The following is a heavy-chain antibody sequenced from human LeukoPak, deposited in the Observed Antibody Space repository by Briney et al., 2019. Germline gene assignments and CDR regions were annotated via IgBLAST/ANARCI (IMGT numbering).Heavy chain of an antibody. J-gene: IGHJ4*02. CDR2: IYPGNSDA. Sequence: GESLQISCKVSGYTFNTNWIGWVRQMPGKGLEWMGIIYPGNSDATYSPSSEGRVTISADKSISTAYLQWTSLKASDTAIYYCARQAGDRWSPFDYWGQGTRVTVSS. D-gene: IGHD2-15*01. V-gene: IGHV5-51*01. CDR1: GYTFNTNW. CDR3: ARQAGDRWSPFDY.